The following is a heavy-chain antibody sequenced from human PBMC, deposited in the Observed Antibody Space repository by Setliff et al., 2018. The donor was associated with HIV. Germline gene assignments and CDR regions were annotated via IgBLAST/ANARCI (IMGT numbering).Heavy chain of an antibody. CDR3: ARDFCGSSCSSGYGYFDH. CDR1: GFTFSSYW. J-gene: IGHJ4*02. D-gene: IGHD2-15*01. Sequence: PGGSLRLSCEASGFTFSSYWMSWFRQAPGKGLEWVSYISPSSTIIYYPDSVKGRFTTSRDNARNSLYLEMNSLRADDTAVYYCARDFCGSSCSSGYGYFDHWGQGTLVTVSS. V-gene: IGHV3-48*01. CDR2: ISPSSTII.